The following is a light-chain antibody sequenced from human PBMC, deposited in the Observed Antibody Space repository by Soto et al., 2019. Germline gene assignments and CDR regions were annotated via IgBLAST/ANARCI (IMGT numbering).Light chain of an antibody. J-gene: IGKJ5*01. CDR1: QSISSW. V-gene: IGKV1-5*01. Sequence: DIQMTQSPSTLSASVGDRVTITCRASQSISSWLAWYQQKPGKAPNLLIYDASTLQGGVPSRFSGSGSGTDFTLTISSLQPEDFAIYYCQQTYTTPEITFGQGTRLEIK. CDR2: DAS. CDR3: QQTYTTPEIT.